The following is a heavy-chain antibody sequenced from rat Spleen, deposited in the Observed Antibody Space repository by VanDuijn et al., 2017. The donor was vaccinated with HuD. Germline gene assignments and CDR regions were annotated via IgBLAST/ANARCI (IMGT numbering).Heavy chain of an antibody. Sequence: EVQLQESGPGLVKPSQSLSLTCSVTGYSITSNYWGWIRKFPGNELEWMGYINSAGSTIYNPSLQSRISITRDTSRNQFFLQVNSVTTEDTATYYCARSDGTHYYLPFANWGQGTLVTVSS. CDR2: INSAGST. V-gene: IGHV3-3*01. D-gene: IGHD1-12*02. CDR1: GYSITSNY. J-gene: IGHJ3*01. CDR3: ARSDGTHYYLPFAN.